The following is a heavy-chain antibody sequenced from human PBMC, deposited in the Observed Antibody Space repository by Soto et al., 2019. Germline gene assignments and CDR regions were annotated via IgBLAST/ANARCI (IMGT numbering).Heavy chain of an antibody. CDR1: GYTFTSYG. CDR3: ARDRTEYYYDSRGCYY. J-gene: IGHJ4*02. D-gene: IGHD3-22*01. V-gene: IGHV1-18*01. CDR2: ISAYNGNT. Sequence: ASVKVSCKAAGYTFTSYGISWVRQAPGQGLEWMGWISAYNGNTNYAQKLQGRVTMTTDTSTSTAYMELRSLRSDDTAVYYCARDRTEYYYDSRGCYYWGQGTLVTVSS.